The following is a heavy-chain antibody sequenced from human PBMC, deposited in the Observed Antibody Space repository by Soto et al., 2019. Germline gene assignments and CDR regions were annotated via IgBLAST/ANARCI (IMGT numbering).Heavy chain of an antibody. CDR2: ISPMFGAA. Sequence: QVQLVQSGAEMKKPGSSVKVSCQSSGGTFNTYAMNWVRQAPGQGPEWMGDISPMFGAANYAPKLQGRVTMTADEATGKSVMQLRSWTSEETGLYFCARVGQVHARAFVFWGQGALVTVSS. J-gene: IGHJ4*02. CDR3: ARVGQVHARAFVF. V-gene: IGHV1-69*19. D-gene: IGHD1-26*01. CDR1: GGTFNTYA.